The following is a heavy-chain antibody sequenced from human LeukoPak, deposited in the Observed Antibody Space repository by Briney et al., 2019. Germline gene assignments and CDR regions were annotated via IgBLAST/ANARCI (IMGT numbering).Heavy chain of an antibody. CDR1: GYSISSGYY. D-gene: IGHD2-2*01. CDR2: IYHSGST. CDR3: ARDTRLYCSSTSCSFDP. V-gene: IGHV4-38-2*02. J-gene: IGHJ5*02. Sequence: SETLSLTCTVSGYSISSGYYWGWIRQPPGKGLEWIGSIYHSGSTYYNPSLKSRVTISVDTSKNPFSLKLSSVTAADTAVYYCARDTRLYCSSTSCSFDPWGQGTLVTVSS.